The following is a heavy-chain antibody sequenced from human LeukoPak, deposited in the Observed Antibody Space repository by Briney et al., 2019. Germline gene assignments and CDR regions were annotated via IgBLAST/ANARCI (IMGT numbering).Heavy chain of an antibody. CDR1: GFIFNNYA. J-gene: IGHJ4*02. D-gene: IGHD4-4*01. CDR3: ARCKLKTTPLFDY. CDR2: ISWNSGSI. V-gene: IGHV3-9*01. Sequence: PGGSLRLSCAGSGFIFNNYAMHWVRQPPGKGLEWVSGISWNSGSIDYADSVKGRFTISRDNSKNTLYLQMNSLRAEDTAVYYCARCKLKTTPLFDYWGQGTLVTVSS.